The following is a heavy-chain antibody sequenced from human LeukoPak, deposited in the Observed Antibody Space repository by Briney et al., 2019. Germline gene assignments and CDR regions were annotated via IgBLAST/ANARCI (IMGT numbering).Heavy chain of an antibody. V-gene: IGHV3-7*01. Sequence: GGSLRLSCAASGFTFSSYWMSWVRQAPGKGLEWVANIKQDGSEKYYVDSVKGRFTISRDNAKNSLYLQMNSLRAEDTAVYYCARDLPLSADIVVVPAAPFDYWGPGTLVTVSS. CDR1: GFTFSSYW. CDR2: IKQDGSEK. CDR3: ARDLPLSADIVVVPAAPFDY. J-gene: IGHJ4*02. D-gene: IGHD2-2*01.